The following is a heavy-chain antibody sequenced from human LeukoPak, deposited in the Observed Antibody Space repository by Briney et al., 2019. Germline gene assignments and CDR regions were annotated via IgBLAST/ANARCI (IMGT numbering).Heavy chain of an antibody. J-gene: IGHJ6*03. CDR1: GGTFSSYA. V-gene: IGHV1-69*06. CDR3: ARDGCSSTSCYVSYYYHMDV. Sequence: GASVKVSCKASGGTFSSYAISWVRQAPGQGLEWMGGIIPIFGTANYAQKFQGRVTITADKSTSTAYMELSSLRSEDTAVYYCARDGCSSTSCYVSYYYHMDVWGKGTTVTVSS. CDR2: IIPIFGTA. D-gene: IGHD2-2*01.